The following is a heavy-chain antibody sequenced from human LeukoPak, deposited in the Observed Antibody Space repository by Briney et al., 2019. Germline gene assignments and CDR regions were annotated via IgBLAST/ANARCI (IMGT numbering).Heavy chain of an antibody. D-gene: IGHD2-15*01. CDR2: ISYDGNNK. V-gene: IGHV3-30-3*01. Sequence: GRSLTLSCAASGFTFSSYAMHWVRQAPGKGLEWVAVISYDGNNKYYADSVQGRFTIPRDHGKNSLYLQMNRLRAEDTALNYCARLTVTGGSLSDYWGQGTLGTVSS. CDR1: GFTFSSYA. CDR3: ARLTVTGGSLSDY. J-gene: IGHJ4*02.